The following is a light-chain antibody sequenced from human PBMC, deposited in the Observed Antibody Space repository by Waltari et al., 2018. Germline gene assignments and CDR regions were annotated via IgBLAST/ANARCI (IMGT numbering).Light chain of an antibody. CDR1: QNVVNSANNKIR. J-gene: IGKJ3*01. CDR2: WAS. CDR3: QQYYRVPFT. Sequence: DIVMTQSPDSLTVSLGERATINCKSSQNVVNSANNKIRLAWYQQKPGQSPQLLMYWASIRESGVPDRFSGSGSATDFTLTISSLQAEDVAVYYCQQYYRVPFTFGPGTRVEIK. V-gene: IGKV4-1*01.